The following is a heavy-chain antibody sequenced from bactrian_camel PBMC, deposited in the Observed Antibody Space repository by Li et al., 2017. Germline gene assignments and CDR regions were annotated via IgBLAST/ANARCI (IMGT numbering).Heavy chain of an antibody. J-gene: IGHJ4*01. V-gene: IGHV3S68*01. CDR1: GYTYSISSC. CDR2: IYTTGAKT. CDR3: AVGLRPGFVDSRCHIIDY. D-gene: IGHD6*01. Sequence: HVQLVESGAGSVEDGGSLRLSCVASGYTYSISSCMGWFRQAPGKEREGVARIYTTGAKTIYADSVEGRFTISHDNAKNTLYLQMDSLKPEDSAMYYCAVGLRPGFVDSRCHIIDYWGQGTQVTVS.